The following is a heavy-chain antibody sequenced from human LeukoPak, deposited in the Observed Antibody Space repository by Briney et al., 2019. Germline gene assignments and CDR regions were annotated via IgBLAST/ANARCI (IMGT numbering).Heavy chain of an antibody. CDR1: GGSISSGDYY. CDR2: IYYSGST. D-gene: IGHD2-15*01. CDR3: ARERDHIVGSYYFDY. V-gene: IGHV4-30-4*08. Sequence: SQTLSLTCTVSGGSISSGDYYWSWTRQPPGRGLEWIGYIYYSGSTYYNPSLKSRVTISVDTSKNQFSLKLSSVTAADTAVYYCARERDHIVGSYYFDYWGQGTLVTVSS. J-gene: IGHJ4*02.